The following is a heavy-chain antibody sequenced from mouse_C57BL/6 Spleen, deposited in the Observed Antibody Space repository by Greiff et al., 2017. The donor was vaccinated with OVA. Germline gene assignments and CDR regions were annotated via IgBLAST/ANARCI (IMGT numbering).Heavy chain of an antibody. Sequence: QVQLKQSGAELAKPGASVKLSCKASGYTFTSYWMHWVKQRPGQGLEWIGYINPSSGYTKYNQKFKDKATLTADKSSSTADMQMSSLTYEDSAVYYCARGIYYGSSYEAMDYWGQGTSVTVSS. CDR3: ARGIYYGSSYEAMDY. J-gene: IGHJ4*01. CDR1: GYTFTSYW. V-gene: IGHV1-7*01. CDR2: INPSSGYT. D-gene: IGHD1-1*01.